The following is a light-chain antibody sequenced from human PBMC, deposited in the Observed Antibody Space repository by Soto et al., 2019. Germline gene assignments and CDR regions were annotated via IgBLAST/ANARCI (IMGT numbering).Light chain of an antibody. Sequence: QSVLTQPPSASGSPGQSVTISCTGTNSDVGGYKYVSWYQQHPGKAPKLMIYEVSKRPSGVPDRFSGSKSGNTASLTVSGLQAEDEADYYCSSYAGRNNWVFGGGTKVTVL. CDR2: EVS. J-gene: IGLJ3*02. V-gene: IGLV2-8*01. CDR3: SSYAGRNNWV. CDR1: NSDVGGYKY.